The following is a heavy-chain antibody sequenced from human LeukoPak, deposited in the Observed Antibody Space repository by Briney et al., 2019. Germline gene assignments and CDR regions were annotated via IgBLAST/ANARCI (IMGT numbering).Heavy chain of an antibody. CDR1: GGTFSSYE. D-gene: IGHD3-16*01. V-gene: IGHV3-48*03. CDR3: ASGYYYGLDS. Sequence: PGGSLRLSCAVSGGTFSSYEMNWVRQAPGKGLEWVSYISSSGSTMYLADSVKGRFTISRDNAKNSVYLHMKSLRAEDTAIYYCASGYYYGLDSWGQGTLVTVSS. J-gene: IGHJ4*02. CDR2: ISSSGSTM.